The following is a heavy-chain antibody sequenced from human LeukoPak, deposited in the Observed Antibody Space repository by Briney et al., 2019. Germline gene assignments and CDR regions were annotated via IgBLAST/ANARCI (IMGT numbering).Heavy chain of an antibody. V-gene: IGHV3-9*01. Sequence: GGSLRLSCAASGFTFDDYAMHWVRQAPGKGPEWVSGISWNSGSIGYADSVRGRFTISRDNAKNSLYLQMNSLRADDTALYYCAKDTGGSAEKYFQHWGQGTLVTVSS. D-gene: IGHD2-15*01. CDR3: AKDTGGSAEKYFQH. CDR1: GFTFDDYA. CDR2: ISWNSGSI. J-gene: IGHJ1*01.